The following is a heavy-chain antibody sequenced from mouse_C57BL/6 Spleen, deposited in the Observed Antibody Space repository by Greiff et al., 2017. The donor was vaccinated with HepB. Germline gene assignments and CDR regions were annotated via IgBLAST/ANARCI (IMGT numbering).Heavy chain of an antibody. CDR1: GYTFTSYW. CDR3: ARGGITTVGATDY. CDR2: IHPNSGST. Sequence: QVQLQQPGAELVKPGASVKLSCKASGYTFTSYWMHWVKQRPGQGLEWIGMIHPNSGSTNYNEKFKSKATLTVDKSSSTAYMQLSSLTSEDSAGYCCARGGITTVGATDYWGQGTTLTVSS. J-gene: IGHJ2*01. D-gene: IGHD1-1*01. V-gene: IGHV1-64*01.